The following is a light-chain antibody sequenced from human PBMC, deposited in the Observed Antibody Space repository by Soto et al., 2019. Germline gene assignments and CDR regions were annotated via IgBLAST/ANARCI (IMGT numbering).Light chain of an antibody. CDR1: QSVGSSY. CDR2: GAS. V-gene: IGKV3-20*01. CDR3: QQYGGSPQRT. J-gene: IGKJ1*01. Sequence: EIVLTQSPGTLSLSPGERATLSCRASQSVGSSYLAWYQQKPGQAPRLLIYGASSRATGIPDRFSGSGSGTDLTLTISRLEAEDFAVYYCQQYGGSPQRTFGQGTKVEIK.